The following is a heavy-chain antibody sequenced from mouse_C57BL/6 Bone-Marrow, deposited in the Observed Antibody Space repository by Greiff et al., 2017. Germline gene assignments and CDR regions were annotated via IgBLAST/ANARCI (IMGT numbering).Heavy chain of an antibody. CDR1: GYTFTSYG. D-gene: IGHD1-1*01. CDR3: ARGYYYGSSLTMDY. Sequence: VHLVESGAELARPGASVKLSCKASGYTFTSYGISWVKQRTGQGLEWIGEIYPRSGNTYYNEKFKGKATLTADKSSSTAYMALRSLTSEDSAVYFCARGYYYGSSLTMDYWGQGTSVTVSS. V-gene: IGHV1-81*01. J-gene: IGHJ4*01. CDR2: IYPRSGNT.